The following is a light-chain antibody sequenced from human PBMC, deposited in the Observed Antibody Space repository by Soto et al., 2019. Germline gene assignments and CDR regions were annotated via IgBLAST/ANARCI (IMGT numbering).Light chain of an antibody. CDR1: SSDVGGYNF. J-gene: IGLJ1*01. CDR2: DVS. CDR3: TSYTSSFTDV. Sequence: QSVLTQPASVSGSPGQSITISCTGTSSDVGGYNFVSWYQHHPGKAPKLIIYDVSYRPSGVSNRFSVSKSGNTASLTISGLQAEDEADYYCTSYTSSFTDVFGTGTKVTVL. V-gene: IGLV2-14*03.